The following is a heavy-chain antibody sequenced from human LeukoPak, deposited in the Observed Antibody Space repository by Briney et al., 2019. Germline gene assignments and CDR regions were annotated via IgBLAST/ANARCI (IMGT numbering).Heavy chain of an antibody. CDR3: ARHQWHYYYYMGV. J-gene: IGHJ6*03. CDR2: ISYSGTN. V-gene: IGHV4-39*01. CDR1: GGSVSSSTYY. Sequence: PSETLSLTCTVSGGSVSSSTYYWGWIRQPPGKGLEWIGSISYSGTNYNNPSLKSRVSISIDTSKNQFSVRLSSVTAADTAVYYCARHQWHYYYYMGVWGKGSTVTVSS. D-gene: IGHD6-19*01.